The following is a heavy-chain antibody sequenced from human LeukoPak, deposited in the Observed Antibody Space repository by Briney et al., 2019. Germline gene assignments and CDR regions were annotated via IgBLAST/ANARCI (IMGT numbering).Heavy chain of an antibody. D-gene: IGHD3-10*01. CDR3: ARYKVVRGVIYYY. Sequence: GRSQRLSCAASGFTFITYPMHWVRQAPGKGLEWVANINQDAGEIYYVDSLKGRFTISRDNAKNLLYLQMNSLRAVDMAVYYCARYKVVRGVIYYYWGQETLGTVSS. V-gene: IGHV3-7*04. CDR1: GFTFITYP. CDR2: INQDAGEI. J-gene: IGHJ4*02.